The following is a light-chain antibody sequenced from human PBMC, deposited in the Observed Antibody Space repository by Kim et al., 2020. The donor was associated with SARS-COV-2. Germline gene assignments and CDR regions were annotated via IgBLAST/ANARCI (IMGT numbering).Light chain of an antibody. V-gene: IGKV3D-15*01. CDR1: QSVNTK. Sequence: EIVMTQSPATLSVSPGERATLTCRASQSVNTKLAWYQQKGGRPPRILIYGASTRATGVPARFSGSGSGTDFTLTISSLQSEDFAVDYCQQDKDWAATFSQGTKVDIE. CDR2: GAS. J-gene: IGKJ1*01. CDR3: QQDKDWAAT.